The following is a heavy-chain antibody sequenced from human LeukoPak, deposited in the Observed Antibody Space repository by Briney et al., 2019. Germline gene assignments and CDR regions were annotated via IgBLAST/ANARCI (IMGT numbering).Heavy chain of an antibody. J-gene: IGHJ4*02. Sequence: GASVKVSCKASGYAFSRKGINWVRQAPGQGLEWLGWISAYNGNKNFAQNVKGRLTLTTDASTTKAYMELKILRSDDTAFDFFSVVITVNPYWGQGTLVTVSS. CDR2: ISAYNGNK. V-gene: IGHV1-18*01. CDR3: SVVITVNPY. D-gene: IGHD3-22*01. CDR1: GYAFSRKG.